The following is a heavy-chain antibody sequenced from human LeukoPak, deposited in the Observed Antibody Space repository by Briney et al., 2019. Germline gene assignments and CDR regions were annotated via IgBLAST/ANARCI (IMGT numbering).Heavy chain of an antibody. J-gene: IGHJ6*02. V-gene: IGHV1-69*13. CDR3: ARRAESHIVVVTGLDV. CDR1: GGTFSSYA. D-gene: IGHD2-21*02. Sequence: SVKVSCKASGGTFSSYAISWVRQAPGQGLEWMGGIIPIFGTANYAQKIQGRVPITADESTSTAYMELSSLRSEDTAVYYCARRAESHIVVVTGLDVWGQGTTVTVSS. CDR2: IIPIFGTA.